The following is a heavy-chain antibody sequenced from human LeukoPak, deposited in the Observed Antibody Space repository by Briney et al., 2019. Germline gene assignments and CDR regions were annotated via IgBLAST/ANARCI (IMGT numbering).Heavy chain of an antibody. CDR3: AKDLSYDILTGYHDY. CDR1: GFTFSIYG. Sequence: GGSLRLSCAASGFTFSIYGMHWVRQAPGRGRGWVAFIRYVGSNKYYADSVKGRFTISRDNSKNTLYVQMNSLRAEDTAVYYCAKDLSYDILTGYHDYWGQGTLVTVSS. J-gene: IGHJ4*02. CDR2: IRYVGSNK. D-gene: IGHD3-9*01. V-gene: IGHV3-30*02.